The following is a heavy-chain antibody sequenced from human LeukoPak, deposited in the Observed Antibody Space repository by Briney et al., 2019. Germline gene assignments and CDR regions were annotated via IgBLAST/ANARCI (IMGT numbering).Heavy chain of an antibody. J-gene: IGHJ4*02. V-gene: IGHV3-30*02. CDR1: GFTLSSYG. D-gene: IGHD5-12*01. CDR2: IRYDGSNK. Sequence: GGSLRLSCAASGFTLSSYGMHWVRQAPGKGLEWVAFIRYDGSNKYYADSVKGRFTISRDNSKNTLYLQMNSLRAEDAAVYYCARVSIVAFDYWGQGTLVTVSS. CDR3: ARVSIVAFDY.